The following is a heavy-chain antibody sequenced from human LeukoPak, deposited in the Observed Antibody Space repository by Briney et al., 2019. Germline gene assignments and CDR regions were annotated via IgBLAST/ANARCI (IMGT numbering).Heavy chain of an antibody. Sequence: PGGSLRLSCAASGFTFSSYGMSWVRQAPGKGLEWVSAISGSGGSTYYADSVKGRFTISRDNSKNTLYLQMNSLRAEDTAVYYCARESGRASSGWFNYFDYWGQGTLVTVSS. J-gene: IGHJ4*02. CDR2: ISGSGGST. V-gene: IGHV3-23*01. D-gene: IGHD6-19*01. CDR3: ARESGRASSGWFNYFDY. CDR1: GFTFSSYG.